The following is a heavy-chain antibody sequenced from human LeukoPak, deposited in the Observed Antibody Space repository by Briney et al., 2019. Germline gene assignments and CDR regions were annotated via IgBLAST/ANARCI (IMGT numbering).Heavy chain of an antibody. CDR3: ARRGYDILTGVSGYYYYMDV. CDR2: INHSGST. D-gene: IGHD3-9*01. Sequence: SETLSLTCTVSGGSISSYYWSWIRQPPGKGLEWIGEINHSGSTNYNPSLKSRVTISVDTSKNQFSLKLSSVTAADTAVYYCARRGYDILTGVSGYYYYMDVWGKGTTVTISS. J-gene: IGHJ6*03. V-gene: IGHV4-34*01. CDR1: GGSISSYY.